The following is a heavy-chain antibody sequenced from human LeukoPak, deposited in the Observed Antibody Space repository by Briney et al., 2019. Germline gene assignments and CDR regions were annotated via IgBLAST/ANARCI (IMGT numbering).Heavy chain of an antibody. D-gene: IGHD2-2*01. CDR2: ISSSSSTI. CDR3: ATKPRDVVVPAAIVDY. J-gene: IGHJ4*02. Sequence: PGGSLRLSCAASGFTFSNAWMNWVRQAPGKGLEWVSYISSSSSTIYYADSVKGRFTISRDNAKNSLYLQMNSLRDEDTAVYYCATKPRDVVVPAAIVDYWGQGTLVTVSS. CDR1: GFTFSNAW. V-gene: IGHV3-48*02.